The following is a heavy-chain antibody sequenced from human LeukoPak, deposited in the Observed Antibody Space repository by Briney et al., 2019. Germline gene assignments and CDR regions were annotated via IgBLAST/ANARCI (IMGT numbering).Heavy chain of an antibody. J-gene: IGHJ4*02. CDR3: ARTTSSSWHGPDY. CDR2: IYYSGST. V-gene: IGHV4-39*01. CDR1: GGSISSGSYY. Sequence: SQTLSLTCTVSGGSISSGSYYWGWIRQPPGKGLEWIGSIYYSGSTYYNPSLKSRVTISVDTSKNQFSLKLSSVTAADTAVYYCARTTSSSWHGPDYWGQGTLVTVSS. D-gene: IGHD6-13*01.